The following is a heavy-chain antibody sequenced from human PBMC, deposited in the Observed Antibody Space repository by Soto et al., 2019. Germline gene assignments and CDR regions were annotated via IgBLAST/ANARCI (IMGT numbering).Heavy chain of an antibody. CDR2: IYYSGST. CDR3: ARQIGFGESIGHFDY. Sequence: QLQLQESGPGLVKPSETLSLTCTVSGGSISSSSYYWGWIRQPPGKGLEWIGSIYYSGSTYYNPSLKSRVTISVDTSKNQCSLKLSSVTAADTAVYYCARQIGFGESIGHFDYWGQGTLVTVSS. V-gene: IGHV4-39*01. CDR1: GGSISSSSYY. J-gene: IGHJ4*02. D-gene: IGHD3-10*01.